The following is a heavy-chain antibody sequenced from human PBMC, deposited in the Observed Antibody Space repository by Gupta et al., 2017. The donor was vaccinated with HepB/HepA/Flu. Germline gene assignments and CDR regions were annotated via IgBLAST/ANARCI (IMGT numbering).Heavy chain of an antibody. CDR3: AKAGLGYEYYMDV. CDR2: ISYDGRNK. J-gene: IGHJ6*03. Sequence: QVQLVESGGGVVQPGWSLRLSCSASGFTCSSYGMHWVRQAPGKGLEWVAVISYDGRNKYYADSVKARFTISRDNSKNTLYLQMNSLRAEDTAVYYCAKAGLGYEYYMDVWGKGTTVTVSS. CDR1: GFTCSSYG. D-gene: IGHD3-3*01. V-gene: IGHV3-30*18.